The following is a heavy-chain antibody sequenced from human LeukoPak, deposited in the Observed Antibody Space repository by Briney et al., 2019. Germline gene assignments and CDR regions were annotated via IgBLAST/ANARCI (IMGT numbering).Heavy chain of an antibody. Sequence: SVKVSCKASGGTFSSYAISWVRQAPGQGLEWMGRIIPILGIANYAQKFQGRVTITADKSTSTAYMELSSLRSEDTAVYYCEREVYYDILTGYSSDAFDIWGQGTMVTVSS. V-gene: IGHV1-69*04. CDR1: GGTFSSYA. D-gene: IGHD3-9*01. CDR2: IIPILGIA. J-gene: IGHJ3*02. CDR3: EREVYYDILTGYSSDAFDI.